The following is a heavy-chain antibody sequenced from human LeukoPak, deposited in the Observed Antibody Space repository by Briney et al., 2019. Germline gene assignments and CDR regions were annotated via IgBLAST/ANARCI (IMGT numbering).Heavy chain of an antibody. V-gene: IGHV3-23*01. CDR3: AKGGWLLPYYFDY. D-gene: IGHD3-22*01. Sequence: VGSLRLSCAASGFTFSSYAMSWVRQAPGKGLEWVSAISGSGGSTYYADSVKGRFTISRDNSKNTLYLQMNSLRAEDTAVYYCAKGGWLLPYYFDYWGQGTLVTVSS. CDR2: ISGSGGST. J-gene: IGHJ4*02. CDR1: GFTFSSYA.